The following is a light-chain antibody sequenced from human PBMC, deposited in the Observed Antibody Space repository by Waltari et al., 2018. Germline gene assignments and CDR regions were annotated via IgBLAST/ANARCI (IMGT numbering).Light chain of an antibody. CDR2: YDR. Sequence: SYVVTQPPSVSVAPGETATITCGGDNIGTYSVHWYQQKAGQAPVLVLLYDRGRPSGTPDRFSGSNFGNTATLTISRVEAGDEARYYCHVWHPHVDPGVFGTGTEVTVL. J-gene: IGLJ1*01. CDR1: NIGTYS. V-gene: IGLV3-21*04. CDR3: HVWHPHVDPGV.